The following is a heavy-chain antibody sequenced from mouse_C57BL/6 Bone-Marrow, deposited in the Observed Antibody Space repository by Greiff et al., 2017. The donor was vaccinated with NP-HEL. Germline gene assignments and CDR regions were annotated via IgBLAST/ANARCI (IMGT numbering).Heavy chain of an antibody. CDR3: ITGFAY. CDR2: IDPSDSYT. D-gene: IGHD4-1*01. CDR1: GYTFTSYW. V-gene: IGHV1-59*01. J-gene: IGHJ3*01. Sequence: VQLQQPGAELVRPGTSVKLSCKASGYTFTSYWMHWVKQRPGQGLEWIGVIDPSDSYTNYNQKFKGKATLTVDTSSSTAYMQLSSLTSEDSAVYYCITGFAYWGQGTLVTVSA.